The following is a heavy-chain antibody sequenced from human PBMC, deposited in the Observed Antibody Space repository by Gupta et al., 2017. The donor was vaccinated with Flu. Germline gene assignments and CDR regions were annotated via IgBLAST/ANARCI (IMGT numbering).Heavy chain of an antibody. CDR2: ISWNSGTI. Sequence: EVQLVESGGGLVQPGRSLKLSCAATGFTFDDHAMHWVRQGPGKGLEWVSGISWNSGTIAYADSVKCRFTISRDNAKNALYLQMNSLRAEDTAFYFCTRDMGIPLLGRGPLPPRYGMDVWGTGTTVIVSS. CDR1: GFTFDDHA. CDR3: TRDMGIPLLGRGPLPPRYGMDV. V-gene: IGHV3-9*01. D-gene: IGHD5-18*01. J-gene: IGHJ6*04.